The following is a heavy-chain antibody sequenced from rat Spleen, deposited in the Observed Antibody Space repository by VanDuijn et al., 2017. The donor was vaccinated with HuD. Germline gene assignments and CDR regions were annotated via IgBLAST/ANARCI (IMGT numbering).Heavy chain of an antibody. D-gene: IGHD1-2*01. CDR3: ARDAPIAAPFDY. CDR2: MWTGGSA. Sequence: QVQLKESGPGLVQPSQTLSLTCTVSGFSLSTHHVSWLRQPPGKGLEWMGVMWTGGSATYYSLLKSRLSISRDTSNNQVFLKLTSVETEDTATYYCARDAPIAAPFDYWGQGVLVTVSS. J-gene: IGHJ2*01. CDR1: GFSLSTHH. V-gene: IGHV2-43*01.